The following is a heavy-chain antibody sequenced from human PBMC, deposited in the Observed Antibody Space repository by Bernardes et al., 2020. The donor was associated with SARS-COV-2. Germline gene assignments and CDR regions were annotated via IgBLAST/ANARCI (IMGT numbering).Heavy chain of an antibody. CDR3: AIEGASNVFDM. J-gene: IGHJ3*02. Sequence: GGSLRLCCAVSGLTIGDYYMSWIRKAPGRGLEWVSYITTSSYTNYADSVRGRFTVSRDNAKNSLNLQMNSLRAEDTAVYYCAIEGASNVFDMWGQGTMVNVSS. V-gene: IGHV3-11*06. D-gene: IGHD6-6*01. CDR2: ITTSSYT. CDR1: GLTIGDYY.